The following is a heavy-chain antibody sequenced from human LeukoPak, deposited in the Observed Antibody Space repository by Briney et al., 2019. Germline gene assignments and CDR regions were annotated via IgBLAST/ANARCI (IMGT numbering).Heavy chain of an antibody. V-gene: IGHV3-30*18. J-gene: IGHJ1*01. CDR2: ISYDGSNK. Sequence: PGRSLRLSCAASGFTFSSYGMHWVRQAPGKGLEWVAVISYDGSNKYYADSVKGRFTISRDNSKNTLYLQMNSLRAEDTAVYYCAKEYYDSSGYWVYFQHWGQGTLVTVSS. CDR3: AKEYYDSSGYWVYFQH. D-gene: IGHD3-22*01. CDR1: GFTFSSYG.